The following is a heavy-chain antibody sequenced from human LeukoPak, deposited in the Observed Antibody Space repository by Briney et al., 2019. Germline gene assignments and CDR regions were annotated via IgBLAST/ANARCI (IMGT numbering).Heavy chain of an antibody. V-gene: IGHV4-39*01. D-gene: IGHD5-24*01. J-gene: IGHJ3*02. CDR1: GGSISSYY. CDR3: ARAREMATIWAFDI. CDR2: IYYSGST. Sequence: SETLSLTCTVSGGSISSYYWSWIRQPPGKGLEWIGSIYYSGSTYYNPSLKSRVTISVDTSKNQFSLKLSSVTAADTAVYYCARAREMATIWAFDIWGQETMVTVSS.